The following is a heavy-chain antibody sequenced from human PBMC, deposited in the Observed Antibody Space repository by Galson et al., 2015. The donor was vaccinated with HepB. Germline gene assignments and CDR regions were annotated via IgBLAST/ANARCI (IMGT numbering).Heavy chain of an antibody. V-gene: IGHV3-23*05. Sequence: GSSTYYADSLKGRFTISRDRSRNTVSLQMNNLRVEDTAIYYCAKDGPPSFIPHFFDSWGQGTLLIVSS. D-gene: IGHD2-21*01. CDR3: AKDGPPSFIPHFFDS. J-gene: IGHJ4*02. CDR2: GSST.